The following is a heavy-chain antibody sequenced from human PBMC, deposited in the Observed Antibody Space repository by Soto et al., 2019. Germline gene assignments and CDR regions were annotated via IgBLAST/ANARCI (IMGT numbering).Heavy chain of an antibody. CDR2: INAGNGNT. J-gene: IGHJ3*02. D-gene: IGHD4-17*01. CDR1: GYTFTSYA. V-gene: IGHV1-3*01. CDR3: AREDYGGNSGDAFDI. Sequence: ASVKVSCKASGYTFTSYAMHWVRQAPGQRLEWMGWINAGNGNTKYSQKFQGRVTITRDTSASTAYMELSSLRSEDTAMYYCAREDYGGNSGDAFDIWGQGTMVTVSS.